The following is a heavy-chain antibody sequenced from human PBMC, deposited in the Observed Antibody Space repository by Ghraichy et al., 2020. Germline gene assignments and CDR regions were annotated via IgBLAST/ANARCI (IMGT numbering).Heavy chain of an antibody. Sequence: SETLSLTCAVSGGSISSSNWWSWVRQPPGKGLEWIGEIYHSGSTNYNPSLKSRVTISVDKSKNQFSLKLSSVTAADTAVYYCARGLSFGVVIAQYNWFDPWGQGTLVTVSS. CDR3: ARGLSFGVVIAQYNWFDP. CDR2: IYHSGST. CDR1: GGSISSSNW. V-gene: IGHV4-4*02. D-gene: IGHD3-3*01. J-gene: IGHJ5*02.